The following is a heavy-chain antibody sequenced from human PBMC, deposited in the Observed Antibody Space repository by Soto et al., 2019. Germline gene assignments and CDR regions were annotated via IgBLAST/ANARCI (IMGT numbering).Heavy chain of an antibody. V-gene: IGHV1-69*01. CDR1: GGTFSSYA. Sequence: QVQLVQSGAEVKKPGSSVKVSCKASGGTFSSYAISWVRQAPGQGLEWMGGIIPIFGTANYAQKFQGRVTITADESTSTAYMELSSLRTEDTAVYYCARADLSSGWSGGYYYYSYGMDVWGQGTTVTVSS. D-gene: IGHD6-19*01. CDR2: IIPIFGTA. J-gene: IGHJ6*02. CDR3: ARADLSSGWSGGYYYYSYGMDV.